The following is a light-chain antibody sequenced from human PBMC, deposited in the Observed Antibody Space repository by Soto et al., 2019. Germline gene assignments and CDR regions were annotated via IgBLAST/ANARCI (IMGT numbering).Light chain of an antibody. CDR3: QQYGRSAT. CDR2: GAS. CDR1: QSVSSSY. V-gene: IGKV3-20*01. J-gene: IGKJ1*01. Sequence: EIVLTQSPGTLSFSPGDRATLSCRASQSVSSSYLAWYQQKPGQAPRLLIYGASTKATGIPDGFSGSWSGTDFTLTISRLEPEEFAVYSCQQYGRSATFGKGTKVEIK.